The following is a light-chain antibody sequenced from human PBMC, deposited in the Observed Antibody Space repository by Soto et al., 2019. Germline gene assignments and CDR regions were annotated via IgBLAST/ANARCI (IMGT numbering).Light chain of an antibody. Sequence: PGARVTLSCRASQSVSSSYLTWYQQKPGQAPRLLIYGASTRATSIPARFSGSGSGTDFTLTISSLQPEDFAVYYCQQDYNLRGGFGQGTKVEIK. CDR3: QQDYNLRGG. CDR1: QSVSSSY. V-gene: IGKV3D-7*01. CDR2: GAS. J-gene: IGKJ1*01.